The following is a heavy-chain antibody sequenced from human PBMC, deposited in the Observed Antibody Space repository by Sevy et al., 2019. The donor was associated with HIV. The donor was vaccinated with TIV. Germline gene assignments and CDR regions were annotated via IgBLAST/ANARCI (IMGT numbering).Heavy chain of an antibody. CDR3: ARHAGGGTTNSGMDV. Sequence: ASVKVSCKASGYTFTDDYLHWVRQAPGQGLEWMGRVFPNSGGTNYAQKFRGRVTMTRDTSISTAYMELSRLRSDDTAVYYCARHAGGGTTNSGMDVWGQGTTVTVSS. D-gene: IGHD1-7*01. CDR2: VFPNSGGT. J-gene: IGHJ6*02. V-gene: IGHV1-2*06. CDR1: GYTFTDDY.